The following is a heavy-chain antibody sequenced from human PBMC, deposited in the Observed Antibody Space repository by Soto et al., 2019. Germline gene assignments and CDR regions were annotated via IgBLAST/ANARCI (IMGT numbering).Heavy chain of an antibody. J-gene: IGHJ3*02. CDR2: ISAYNGNT. Sequence: GGVLKGSRKASGYTLTSYAITWVRQAPGQGLEWMGWISAYNGNTNYAQKLQGRVTMTTDTSTSTTYMELRSLRSDDTAVYYCARDLIPMDIWGQGTMVTVSS. V-gene: IGHV1-18*01. D-gene: IGHD2-21*01. CDR1: GYTLTSYA. CDR3: ARDLIPMDI.